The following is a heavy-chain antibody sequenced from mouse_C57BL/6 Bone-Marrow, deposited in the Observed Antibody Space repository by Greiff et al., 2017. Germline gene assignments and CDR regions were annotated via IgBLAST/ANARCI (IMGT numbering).Heavy chain of an antibody. CDR3: IMITTYFDY. Sequence: VQLQQSGTVLARPGASVKMSCKTSGYTFTSYWMHWVKQRPGQGLEWIGAIYPGNSDTSYNQNFKGKAKPTAVTSASTAYMELSSLTNEDSAVYYCIMITTYFDYWGQGTTLTVSS. CDR1: GYTFTSYW. CDR2: IYPGNSDT. D-gene: IGHD2-4*01. V-gene: IGHV1-5*01. J-gene: IGHJ2*01.